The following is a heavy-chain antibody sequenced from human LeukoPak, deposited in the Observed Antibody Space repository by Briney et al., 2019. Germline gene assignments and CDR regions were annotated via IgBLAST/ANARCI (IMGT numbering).Heavy chain of an antibody. CDR3: AKDPTVGATTGLDY. J-gene: IGHJ4*02. V-gene: IGHV3-23*01. CDR2: ISGSGGST. Sequence: PGGSLRLSCAASGFTFSSYAMSWVRQAPGKGLEWVSAISGSGGSTYYADSAKGRFTISRDNSKNTLYLQMNSLRAEDTAVYYCAKDPTVGATTGLDYWGQGTLVTVSS. D-gene: IGHD1-26*01. CDR1: GFTFSSYA.